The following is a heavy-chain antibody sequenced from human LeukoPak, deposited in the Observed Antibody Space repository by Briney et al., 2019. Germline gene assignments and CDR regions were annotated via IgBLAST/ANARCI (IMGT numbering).Heavy chain of an antibody. CDR1: GGSFSGYY. CDR2: INHSGST. J-gene: IGHJ6*04. Sequence: SETLSLTCAVYGGSFSGYYWSWIRQPPGKGLEWIGEINHSGSTNYNPSLKSRVTISVDTSKNQFSLKLSSVTAADTAVYYCARSKLLLPDGMDVWGKGTTVTVSS. V-gene: IGHV4-34*01. D-gene: IGHD2/OR15-2a*01. CDR3: ARSKLLLPDGMDV.